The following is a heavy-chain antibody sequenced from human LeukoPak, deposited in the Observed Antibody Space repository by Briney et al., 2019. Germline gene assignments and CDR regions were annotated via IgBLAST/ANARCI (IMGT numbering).Heavy chain of an antibody. CDR1: GYTFTGYH. J-gene: IGHJ4*02. V-gene: IGHV1-2*06. D-gene: IGHD6-13*01. Sequence: GASVKVSCKASGYTFTGYHIHWVRQAPGQGLEWMGRINPYSGDTNFAQKFQGRVTMTRDTSITTAYMDLSSLTPDDTAVYFCARDQGSLTXSWYTGYWGQGTQVTVSS. CDR3: ARDQGSLTXSWYTGY. CDR2: INPYSGDT.